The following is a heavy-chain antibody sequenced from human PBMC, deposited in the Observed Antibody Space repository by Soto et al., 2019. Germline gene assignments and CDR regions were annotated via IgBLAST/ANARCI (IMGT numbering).Heavy chain of an antibody. D-gene: IGHD6-6*01. J-gene: IGHJ6*03. CDR3: ARGVSSSSYYYYYMDV. CDR1: GGTFSSYA. CDR2: IIPIFGTA. V-gene: IGHV1-69*05. Sequence: GASVKVSCKASGGTFSSYAISWVRQAPGQGLEWMGGIIPIFGTANYAQKFQGRVTMTTDTSTSTAYMELRSLRSDDTAVYYCARGVSSSSYYYYYMDVWGKGTTVTVSS.